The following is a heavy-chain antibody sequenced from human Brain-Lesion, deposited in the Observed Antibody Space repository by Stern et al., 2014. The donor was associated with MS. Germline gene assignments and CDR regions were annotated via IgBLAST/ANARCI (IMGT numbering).Heavy chain of an antibody. Sequence: QVQLQESGPGLVKPSQTLSLTCTVSGASISSGTSYWSWIRQPAGGGLEWIGRVHAGGAPYYNPPIKIRVTISEDTSKNKFSLNLNSVTAADTAVYYCARGHWELLGNNYFDSWGQGTLVTVSS. V-gene: IGHV4-61*02. J-gene: IGHJ4*02. CDR3: ARGHWELLGNNYFDS. CDR2: VHAGGAP. D-gene: IGHD1-26*01. CDR1: GASISSGTSY.